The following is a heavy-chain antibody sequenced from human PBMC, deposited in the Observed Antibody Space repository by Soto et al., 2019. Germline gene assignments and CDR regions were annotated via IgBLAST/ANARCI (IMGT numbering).Heavy chain of an antibody. D-gene: IGHD1-26*01. J-gene: IGHJ5*02. V-gene: IGHV4-39*01. Sequence: QQQLHESGPRLVKPSETLSLTCTVSGGSVSSPGFHWGWIRQPPGKGLQWVGTISYSETTYSNPSLKRRVTISVDTSKNQFSLKLSSVTAADTAVYYCARHSSPYSYSDWFDPWGQGTLVTVSS. CDR1: GGSVSSPGFH. CDR2: ISYSETT. CDR3: ARHSSPYSYSDWFDP.